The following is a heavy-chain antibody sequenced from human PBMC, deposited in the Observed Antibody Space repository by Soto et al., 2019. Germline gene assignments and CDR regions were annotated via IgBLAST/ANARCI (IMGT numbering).Heavy chain of an antibody. J-gene: IGHJ5*01. CDR1: GFTFSMFA. CDR2: ISGSGGST. CDR3: AKERNFWSGTAGFDS. V-gene: IGHV3-23*01. Sequence: GSLRLSCVGSGFTFSMFAMSWVRQAPGKGLEWISSISGSGGSTYYADSVKGRFTVPRDNSKTTVFLQMNSLRTEDTAVYFCAKERNFWSGTAGFDSWGQGSPVTVSS. D-gene: IGHD3-3*01.